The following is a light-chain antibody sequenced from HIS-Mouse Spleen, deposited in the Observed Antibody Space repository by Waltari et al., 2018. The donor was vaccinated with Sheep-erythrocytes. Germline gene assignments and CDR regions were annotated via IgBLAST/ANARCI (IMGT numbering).Light chain of an antibody. V-gene: IGLV3-25*03. CDR2: KDS. CDR1: ALPKQY. J-gene: IGLJ2*01. CDR3: QSADSSGTYPV. Sequence: SYELTQPPSVSVSPGQTARITCSGDALPKQYAYWYQQKPGQAPVLGIYKDSERPSGFPGRFSGSSAGTTVTLTISGVQAEDEADYYCQSADSSGTYPVFGGGTKLTVL.